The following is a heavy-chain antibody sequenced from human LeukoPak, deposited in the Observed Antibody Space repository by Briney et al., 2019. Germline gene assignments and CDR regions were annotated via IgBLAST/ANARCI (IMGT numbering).Heavy chain of an antibody. D-gene: IGHD3-10*01. CDR2: ISSSSSYI. J-gene: IGHJ4*02. CDR3: AKVAELLWFGELWWSRPFDY. CDR1: GFTFSSYS. Sequence: PGGSLRLSCAASGFTFSSYSMNWVRQAPGKGLEWVSSISSSSSYIYYADSVRGRFTISRDNAKNSLYLQMNSLRAEDTAVYYCAKVAELLWFGELWWSRPFDYWGQGTLVTVSS. V-gene: IGHV3-21*04.